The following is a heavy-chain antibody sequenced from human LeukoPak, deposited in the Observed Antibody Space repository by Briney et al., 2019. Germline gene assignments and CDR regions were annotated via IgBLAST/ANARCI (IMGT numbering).Heavy chain of an antibody. CDR2: ISGSGGST. V-gene: IGHV3-23*01. CDR3: AKDAYATPYYFDY. Sequence: GGSLRLSCAASGFTFSSYAMSWVRQAPGKGLEWASAISGSGGSTYYADSGKGRFTISRDNSKNTLYLQMNSLRAEDTAVYYCAKDAYATPYYFDYWGQGTLVTVSS. D-gene: IGHD2-2*01. CDR1: GFTFSSYA. J-gene: IGHJ4*02.